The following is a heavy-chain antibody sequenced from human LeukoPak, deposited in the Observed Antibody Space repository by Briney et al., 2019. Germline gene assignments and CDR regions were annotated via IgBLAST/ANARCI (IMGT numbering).Heavy chain of an antibody. V-gene: IGHV4-61*02. CDR1: GGSISSGSYY. J-gene: IGHJ4*02. CDR2: IYTSGST. Sequence: SETLSLTCTVSGGSISSGSYYWRWIRQPAGKGLEWIGRIYTSGSTNYNPSLKSRLTISVDTSKNQFSLKLSSVTAADTAVYYCARSYYYGSGDYWGQGTLVTVSS. CDR3: ARSYYYGSGDY. D-gene: IGHD3-10*01.